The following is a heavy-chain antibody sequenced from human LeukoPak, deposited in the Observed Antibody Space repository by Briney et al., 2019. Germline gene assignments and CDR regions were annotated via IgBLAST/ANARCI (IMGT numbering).Heavy chain of an antibody. Sequence: GRSLRLSCAGSGFIFNNYAMHWVRQPPGKGLEWVSGISWNSGSIDYADSVKGRFTISKDNAKNSLYLQMNSLRVEDTAFYYCAKDNRRHYTSGPNPDSLHWGQGALVTVSS. V-gene: IGHV3-9*01. CDR3: AKDNRRHYTSGPNPDSLH. J-gene: IGHJ4*02. CDR2: ISWNSGSI. CDR1: GFIFNNYA. D-gene: IGHD6-19*01.